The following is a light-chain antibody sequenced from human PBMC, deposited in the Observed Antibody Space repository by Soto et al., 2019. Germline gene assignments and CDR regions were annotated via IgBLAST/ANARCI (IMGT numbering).Light chain of an antibody. V-gene: IGKV3D-15*01. Sequence: EIVMTQSPATLSVSPGERAIFSCRASQSVDSKLAWYQQKLGQPPRLLIYDASTRATGIPARFSGSGSGTEFTLTISSLQSEDFAIYYCQQYYVWNTFGGGTKVEIK. CDR1: QSVDSK. CDR2: DAS. CDR3: QQYYVWNT. J-gene: IGKJ4*01.